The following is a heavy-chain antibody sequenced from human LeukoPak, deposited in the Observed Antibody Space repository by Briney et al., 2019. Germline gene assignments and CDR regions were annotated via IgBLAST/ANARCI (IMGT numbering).Heavy chain of an antibody. CDR1: GYTFTSYF. CDR3: ARVRPPYSSGWNWFDP. Sequence: ASVKVSCKASGYTFTSYFMHWVRQAPGQGLEWMGVINPSGGGTTYAQRFQGRVTMTRDTSTSTVHMELSSLRAEDTAVYYCARVRPPYSSGWNWFDPWGQGTLVTVSS. D-gene: IGHD6-19*01. J-gene: IGHJ5*02. V-gene: IGHV1-46*01. CDR2: INPSGGGT.